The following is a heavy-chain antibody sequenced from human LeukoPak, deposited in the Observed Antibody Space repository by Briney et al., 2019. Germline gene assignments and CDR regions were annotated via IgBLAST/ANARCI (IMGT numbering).Heavy chain of an antibody. V-gene: IGHV1-69*05. D-gene: IGHD3-10*01. CDR3: AREEVITMVRNWFDP. CDR1: GGTFSSYA. J-gene: IGHJ5*02. CDR2: IIPIFGTA. Sequence: ASVKVSCQSSGGTFSSYAISWVRQAPGQGLEWMGRIIPIFGTANYAQKFQGRVTITTDESTSTAYMEMSSLRSEDTAVYYCAREEVITMVRNWFDPWGQGTLITVSS.